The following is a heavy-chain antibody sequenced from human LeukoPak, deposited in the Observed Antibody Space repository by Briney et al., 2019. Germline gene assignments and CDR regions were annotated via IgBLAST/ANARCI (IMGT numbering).Heavy chain of an antibody. Sequence: GGSLRLSCAASGFTFTNAWMSWVRQAPGKGLEWVGRIKSKAGGGTTDYAAPVKGRFTISRDDSKNTLYLQMNSLRTEDTAVYYCITLRSAAHDYWGQGTLVTVSS. CDR2: IKSKAGGGTT. CDR3: ITLRSAAHDY. CDR1: GFTFTNAW. J-gene: IGHJ4*02. V-gene: IGHV3-15*01. D-gene: IGHD2-15*01.